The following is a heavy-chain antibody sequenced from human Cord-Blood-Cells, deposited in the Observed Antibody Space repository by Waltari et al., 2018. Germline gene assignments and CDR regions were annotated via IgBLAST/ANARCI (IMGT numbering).Heavy chain of an antibody. Sequence: EVQLVESGGGLVKPGGSLRLSCAASGFTFSSFSMNWVRQAPGKGLEWVSSISSSSSYIYYADSVKGRFTISRDNAKNSLYLQMNSLRAEDTAVYYCARDPLDAFDIWGQGTMVTVSS. CDR3: ARDPLDAFDI. V-gene: IGHV3-21*01. J-gene: IGHJ3*02. CDR2: ISSSSSYI. CDR1: GFTFSSFS.